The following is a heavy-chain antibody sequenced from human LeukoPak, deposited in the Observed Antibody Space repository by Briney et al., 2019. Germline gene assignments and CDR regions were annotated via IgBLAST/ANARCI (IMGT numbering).Heavy chain of an antibody. J-gene: IGHJ5*02. Sequence: SQTLSLTCTVSGGSISSGDYYWSWIRQPPGKGLEWIGYIYYSGSTYYNPSLKSRVTISVDTSKNQFSLKLSSVTAADTAVYYCARDGSEYYDSCGLDPWGQGTLVTVSS. CDR3: ARDGSEYYDSCGLDP. D-gene: IGHD3-22*01. CDR2: IYYSGST. V-gene: IGHV4-30-4*01. CDR1: GGSISSGDYY.